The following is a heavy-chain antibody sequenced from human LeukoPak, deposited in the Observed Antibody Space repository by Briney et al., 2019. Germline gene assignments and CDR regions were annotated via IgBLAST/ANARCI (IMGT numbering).Heavy chain of an antibody. D-gene: IGHD4-23*01. CDR1: GGTFSSYA. CDR3: ARFERVVTGYFDY. Sequence: GASVKVSCKASGGTFSSYAISWVRQAPGRGLEWMGGIIPIFGTANYAQKFQGRVTITADESTSTAYMELSSLRSEDTAVYYCARFERVVTGYFDYWGQGTLVTVSS. CDR2: IIPIFGTA. V-gene: IGHV1-69*13. J-gene: IGHJ4*02.